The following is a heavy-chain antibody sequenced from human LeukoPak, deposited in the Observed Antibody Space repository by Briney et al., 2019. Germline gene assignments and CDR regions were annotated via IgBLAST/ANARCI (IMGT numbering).Heavy chain of an antibody. CDR1: GDSISSGNYY. V-gene: IGHV4-4*02. Sequence: SETLSLTCTVSGDSISSGNYYWSWVRQPPGKGLEWIGEIYHSGSTNYNPSLKSRVTIAVDKSKNQFSLKLSSVTAADTAVYYCARASHDYGDYSHFDYWGQGTLVTVSS. CDR3: ARASHDYGDYSHFDY. J-gene: IGHJ4*02. CDR2: IYHSGST. D-gene: IGHD4-17*01.